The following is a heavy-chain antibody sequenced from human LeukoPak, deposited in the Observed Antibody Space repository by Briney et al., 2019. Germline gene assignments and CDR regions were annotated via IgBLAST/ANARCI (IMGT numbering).Heavy chain of an antibody. J-gene: IGHJ5*02. Sequence: GGSLRLSCAASGFTFSSYAMSWVRQAPGKGPEWVSAISGSGGSTYYADSVKGRFPISRDNSKNTLYLQMNSLRAEDTAVYYCAKDLIALLTGNWFDPWGQGTLVTVSS. CDR3: AKDLIALLTGNWFDP. CDR2: ISGSGGST. D-gene: IGHD3-16*01. V-gene: IGHV3-23*01. CDR1: GFTFSSYA.